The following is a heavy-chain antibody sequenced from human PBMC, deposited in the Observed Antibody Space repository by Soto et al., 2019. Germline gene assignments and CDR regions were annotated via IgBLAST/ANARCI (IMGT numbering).Heavy chain of an antibody. CDR3: ARTSAAGKYYYGMDV. J-gene: IGHJ6*02. CDR1: GYSFTSYW. V-gene: IGHV5-51*01. D-gene: IGHD6-13*01. CDR2: IYPGDSDT. Sequence: GESLKISCKGSGYSFTSYWIGWVRQVPGKGLEWMGVIYPGDSDTRYSPSFQGHVTISADKSISTAYLQWSSLKASDTAMYYCARTSAAGKYYYGMDVWGQGTTVTVSS.